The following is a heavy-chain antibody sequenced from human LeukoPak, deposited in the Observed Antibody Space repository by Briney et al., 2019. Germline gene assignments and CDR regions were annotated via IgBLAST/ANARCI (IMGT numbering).Heavy chain of an antibody. D-gene: IGHD6-13*01. CDR2: IRSKAYGGTT. CDR1: GFTFGDYA. V-gene: IGHV3-49*03. J-gene: IGHJ6*03. CDR3: TREGAAALNSYYYYYMDV. Sequence: GGSLRLSCTASGFTFGDYAMSWFRQAPGKGLEWVGFIRSKAYGGTTEYAASVKGRFTISRDDPKSIAYLQMNSLKTEDTAVYYCTREGAAALNSYYYYYMDVWGKGTTVTVSS.